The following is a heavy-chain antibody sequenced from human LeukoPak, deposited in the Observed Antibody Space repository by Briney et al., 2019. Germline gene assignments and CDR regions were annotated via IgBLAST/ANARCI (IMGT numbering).Heavy chain of an antibody. Sequence: GGSLRLSCAASGFTVSSNYMSWVCQAPGKGLEWVSGMSGNGDTTYYADSVKGRFTISRDKSKNTLYLQMNSLSAEDTALYYCAKVSDFWSGYFDYWGQGTLVTVSS. D-gene: IGHD3-3*01. CDR3: AKVSDFWSGYFDY. J-gene: IGHJ4*02. CDR1: GFTVSSNY. V-gene: IGHV3-23*01. CDR2: MSGNGDTT.